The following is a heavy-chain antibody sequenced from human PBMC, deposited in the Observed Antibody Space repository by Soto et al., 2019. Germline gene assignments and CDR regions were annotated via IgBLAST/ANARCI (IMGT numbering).Heavy chain of an antibody. Sequence: QVQLVQSGAEVKKPGSSVKVSGKASGGTFSSYAISWVRQAPEQGLEWMGGIIPIFGTANYAQKFQGRVTITADESTSTAYMELSSLRSEDMAVYYCAILSDTAMVLVDYWGQGTLVTVSS. V-gene: IGHV1-69*01. CDR3: AILSDTAMVLVDY. J-gene: IGHJ4*02. CDR1: GGTFSSYA. CDR2: IIPIFGTA. D-gene: IGHD5-18*01.